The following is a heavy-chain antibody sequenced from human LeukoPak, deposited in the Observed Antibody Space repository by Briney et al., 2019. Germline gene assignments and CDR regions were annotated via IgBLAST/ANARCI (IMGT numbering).Heavy chain of an antibody. CDR1: GGSISSSSYY. D-gene: IGHD3-16*02. CDR2: MFYSGTT. Sequence: SETLSLTCTVSGGSISSSSYYWGWIRQPPGKGLEWIGSMFYSGTTYYNQSLKSRVTISVDTSKSQLPLKLTSVTAADMAVYYCARSVDLSSYYFDHWGQGILVTISS. V-gene: IGHV4-39*01. CDR3: ARSVDLSSYYFDH. J-gene: IGHJ4*02.